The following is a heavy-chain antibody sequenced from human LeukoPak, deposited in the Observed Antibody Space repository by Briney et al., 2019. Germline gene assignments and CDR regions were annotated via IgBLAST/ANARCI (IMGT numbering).Heavy chain of an antibody. CDR1: GLTFITYW. CDR3: VTGHYDSRMYFDL. J-gene: IGHJ2*01. CDR2: IKFDGSLA. Sequence: GGSLRLSCTASGLTFITYWVHWVRQAPGKGLVWVSQIKFDGSLASYADSVKGRFTISRDNAKNTLYLHMNNLGTEDTATYYCVTGHYDSRMYFDLWGRGTLVTVSS. V-gene: IGHV3-74*01. D-gene: IGHD3-16*01.